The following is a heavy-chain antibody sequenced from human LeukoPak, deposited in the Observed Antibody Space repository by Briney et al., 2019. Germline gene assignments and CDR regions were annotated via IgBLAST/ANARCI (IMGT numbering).Heavy chain of an antibody. Sequence: PGESLKISCKGSGYSFTSYWIGWVRQMPGKGLGWMGIIYPGDSDTRYSPSFQGQVTISADKSISTAYLQWSSLKASDTAMYYCASSLVVVAATPPYYYGMDVWGQGTTVTVSS. V-gene: IGHV5-51*01. D-gene: IGHD2-15*01. CDR3: ASSLVVVAATPPYYYGMDV. CDR1: GYSFTSYW. CDR2: IYPGDSDT. J-gene: IGHJ6*02.